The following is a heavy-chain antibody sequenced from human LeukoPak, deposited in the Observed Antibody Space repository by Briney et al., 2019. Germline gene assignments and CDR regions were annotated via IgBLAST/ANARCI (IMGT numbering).Heavy chain of an antibody. CDR1: GFTFSNAW. V-gene: IGHV3-15*01. D-gene: IGHD6-19*01. CDR3: TTDPGYSSGWYVY. J-gene: IGHJ4*02. Sequence: GGSLRLSCAASGFTFSNAWMSWVRQAPGKGLEWVGRIKSKTDGGTTDYAAPVKGRFTISRDDSKNTLYLQMNSLKTEDTAAYYCTTDPGYSSGWYVYWGQGTLVTVSS. CDR2: IKSKTDGGTT.